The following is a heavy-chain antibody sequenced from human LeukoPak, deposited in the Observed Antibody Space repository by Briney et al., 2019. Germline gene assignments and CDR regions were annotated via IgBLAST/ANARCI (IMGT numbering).Heavy chain of an antibody. CDR2: IKTDGSQI. D-gene: IGHD6-6*01. Sequence: GGSLRLSCVASGFTFSSYWMTWVRQAPGKGLEWVANIKTDGSQIHYVDSVKGRFTISRDDDKNSLYLQMNSLRAEDTAVYYCARGTSSSSSYYYYYMDVWGKGTTVTVSS. CDR1: GFTFSSYW. CDR3: ARGTSSSSSYYYYYMDV. V-gene: IGHV3-7*01. J-gene: IGHJ6*03.